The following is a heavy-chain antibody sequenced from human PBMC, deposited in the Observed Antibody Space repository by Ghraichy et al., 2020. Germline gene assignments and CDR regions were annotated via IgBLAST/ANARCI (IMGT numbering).Heavy chain of an antibody. J-gene: IGHJ4*02. CDR1: GFTFSNYD. CDR2: ITSTSTTI. D-gene: IGHD3-22*01. CDR3: ARAAPTYYYDN. V-gene: IGHV3-48*02. Sequence: GESLNISCVASGFTFSNYDMDWVRQAPGKGLEWISYITSTSTTIYYADSVRGRFTISRDNAKNSLYLQMNSLRDEDTAVYYCARAAPTYYYDNWGQGTLVTVSS.